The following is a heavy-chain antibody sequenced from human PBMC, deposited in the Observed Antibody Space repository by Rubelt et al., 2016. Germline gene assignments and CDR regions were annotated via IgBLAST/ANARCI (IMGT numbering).Heavy chain of an antibody. CDR2: ISAYNGNT. J-gene: IGHJ6*02. D-gene: IGHD3-3*01. Sequence: QVQLVQSGAEVKKPGASVKVSCKASGYTFTSYGISWVRQAPGQGLEWMGWISAYNGNTNYAQKRKGRVTMTTDTATSTAYMSPRSLSSDDTAVYYWARHINHDRITHNDVLGHGTTVTVSS. CDR3: ARHINHDRITHNDV. CDR1: GYTFTSYG. V-gene: IGHV1-18*01.